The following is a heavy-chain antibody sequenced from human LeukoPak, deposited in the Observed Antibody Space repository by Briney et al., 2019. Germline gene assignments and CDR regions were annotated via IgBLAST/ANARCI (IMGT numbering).Heavy chain of an antibody. Sequence: ASVKVSCKASGYTFTRYGINWVRQAPGQGLEWVGWISVYNDDTSYAQKLQGRVSLTTDPSTNTAYMDLNSLRSDDTAIYYCARRTLDSSGYVFGHPTEPFYFDFWGQGTLVTVSS. CDR3: ARRTLDSSGYVFGHPTEPFYFDF. D-gene: IGHD3-22*01. V-gene: IGHV1-18*01. J-gene: IGHJ4*02. CDR2: ISVYNDDT. CDR1: GYTFTRYG.